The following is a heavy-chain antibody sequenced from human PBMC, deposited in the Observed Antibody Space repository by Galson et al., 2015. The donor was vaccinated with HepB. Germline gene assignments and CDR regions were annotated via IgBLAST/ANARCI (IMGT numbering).Heavy chain of an antibody. CDR1: GFTFSIYG. Sequence: SLRLSCAASGFTFSIYGMHWVRQAPGKGLEWMGVISHDGRKKYYADSVKGRFTISRDDSKSTLYLQMNSLSTEDTAVYFCAKSSNITMFRGVPRSYWYFGLWGRGTLVTVSS. CDR2: ISHDGRKK. J-gene: IGHJ2*01. D-gene: IGHD3-10*01. CDR3: AKSSNITMFRGVPRSYWYFGL. V-gene: IGHV3-30*18.